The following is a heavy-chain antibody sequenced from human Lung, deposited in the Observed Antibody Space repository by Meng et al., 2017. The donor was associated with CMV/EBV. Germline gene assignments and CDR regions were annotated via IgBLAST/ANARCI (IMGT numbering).Heavy chain of an antibody. Sequence: GRVVPAGAEVKKPGAAGKVARKVSGFTFTCYGLSWVRQAPGQGLEWMGWISNYNGNTNYAQKLQGRVTMTTDTSTSTVYMEVRSLRSDDTAVYYCARVWNYDILTGYYTHYFDYWGQGTLVTVSS. CDR1: GFTFTCYG. V-gene: IGHV1-18*01. D-gene: IGHD3-9*01. CDR3: ARVWNYDILTGYYTHYFDY. CDR2: ISNYNGNT. J-gene: IGHJ4*02.